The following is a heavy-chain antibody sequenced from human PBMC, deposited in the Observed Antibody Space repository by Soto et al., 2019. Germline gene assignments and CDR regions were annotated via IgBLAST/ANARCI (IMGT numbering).Heavy chain of an antibody. CDR3: ARAYYYDSSGYYHYYYYGMDV. J-gene: IGHJ6*02. CDR1: GGSISSGDYY. D-gene: IGHD3-22*01. CDR2: IYYSGST. V-gene: IGHV4-30-4*01. Sequence: SETLSLTCTVSGGSISSGDYYWSRIRQPPGKGLEWIGYIYYSGSTYYNPSLKSRVTISVDTSKNQFSLKLSSVTAADTAVYYCARAYYYDSSGYYHYYYYGMDVWGQGTTVTVSS.